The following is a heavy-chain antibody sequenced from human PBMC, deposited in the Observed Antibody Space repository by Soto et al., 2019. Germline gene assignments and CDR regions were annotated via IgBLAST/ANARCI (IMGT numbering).Heavy chain of an antibody. D-gene: IGHD2-8*01. CDR3: AKGVCTDGVCYNNWFDP. Sequence: GGSLRLSCAASGFTFSSYGMHWVRQAPGKGLEWVAVISYDGSNKYYADSVKGRFTISRDNSKNTLYLQMNSLRAEDTAVYYCAKGVCTDGVCYNNWFDPWGQGTLVTVSS. V-gene: IGHV3-30*18. CDR2: ISYDGSNK. CDR1: GFTFSSYG. J-gene: IGHJ5*02.